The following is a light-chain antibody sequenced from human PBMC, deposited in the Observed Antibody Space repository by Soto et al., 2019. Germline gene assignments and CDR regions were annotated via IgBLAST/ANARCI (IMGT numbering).Light chain of an antibody. CDR1: QNVRSNE. CDR3: QQYGSSPLT. V-gene: IGKV3-20*01. CDR2: GAS. J-gene: IGKJ4*01. Sequence: EIVLTQSPGTLSLSPGERATLSCRASQNVRSNELAWYQQKPGQAPRLLIYGASSRATAIPDRVSGSGSGTDFTLTISRLEPDEFAVYYCQQYGSSPLTFGGGTKVEFK.